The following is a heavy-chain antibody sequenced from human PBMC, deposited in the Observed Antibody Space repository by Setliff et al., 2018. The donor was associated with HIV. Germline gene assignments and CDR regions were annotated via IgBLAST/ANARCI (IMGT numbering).Heavy chain of an antibody. CDR3: ASRPQTGDVLRFLEWTNHQVR. CDR1: GGSISSSNW. J-gene: IGHJ4*02. D-gene: IGHD3-3*01. CDR2: IYHSGST. V-gene: IGHV4-4*02. Sequence: KPSETLSLTCAVSGGSISSSNWWSWVRQPPGKGLEWIGEIYHSGSTNYNPSLKSRVTISVDKSKNQFSLKLTSVTAADTAVYYCASRPQTGDVLRFLEWTNHQVRWGQGTLVTVSS.